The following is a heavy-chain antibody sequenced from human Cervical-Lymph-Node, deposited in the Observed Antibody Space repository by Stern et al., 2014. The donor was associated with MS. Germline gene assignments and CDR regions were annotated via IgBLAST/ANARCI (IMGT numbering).Heavy chain of an antibody. CDR3: ARGELKEGLVRGMDV. CDR1: GGTFRSSA. Sequence: PLVASLAEVTNPGSSVNVSCKASGGTFRSSAISWVRKAPGHVLEWLGGISPLFGTANYAQQFQARVTTTAHESPRTDSQELSSLRSEDTAVYYCARGELKEGLVRGMDVWGQGTTGTVSS. V-gene: IGHV1-69*01. D-gene: IGHD1-26*01. J-gene: IGHJ6*02. CDR2: ISPLFGTA.